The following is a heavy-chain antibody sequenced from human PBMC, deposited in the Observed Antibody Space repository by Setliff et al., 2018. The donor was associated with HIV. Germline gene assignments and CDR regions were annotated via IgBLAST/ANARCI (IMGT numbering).Heavy chain of an antibody. D-gene: IGHD3-22*01. J-gene: IGHJ6*03. Sequence: ASVKVSCKASGYTFTSYDINWVRQATGQGLEWMGWMNPNSGNTGYAQKFQGRVTMARDTSIGTAYMELNNLKFEDTAVYYCARARRDSYDRGRRNHYYIDVWGKGTPVTVSS. CDR1: GYTFTSYD. V-gene: IGHV1-8*02. CDR3: ARARRDSYDRGRRNHYYIDV. CDR2: MNPNSGNT.